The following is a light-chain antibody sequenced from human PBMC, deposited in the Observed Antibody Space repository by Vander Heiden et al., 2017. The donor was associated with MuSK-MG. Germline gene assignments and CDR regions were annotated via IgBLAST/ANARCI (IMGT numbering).Light chain of an antibody. CDR1: SGDVGIYNL. J-gene: IGLJ3*02. CDR2: EVS. Sequence: QSALTQPASVSGSPGQSITISCTGTSGDVGIYNLVSWYQQHPGKAPNLMIHEVSKRPSGVSDRFSASKSGPTASLTISGLQTEDDADYYCCSDAGSSTWVFGGGTKVTVL. V-gene: IGLV2-23*02. CDR3: CSDAGSSTWV.